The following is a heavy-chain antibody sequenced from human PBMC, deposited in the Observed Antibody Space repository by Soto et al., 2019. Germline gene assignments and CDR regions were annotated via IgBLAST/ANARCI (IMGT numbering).Heavy chain of an antibody. Sequence: EVQLVESGGGLVKPGESLRLSCAASGFTFSDARMTWVRQAPGKGLEWVGRIKSKTDGGTTDYAAPVKGRXXXSXDDSXXXXXXXXXXXXXXDXAVYYXIGTNYGDYGAYWGQGTLVTVSS. CDR2: IKSKTDGGTT. D-gene: IGHD4-17*01. CDR1: GFTFSDAR. CDR3: IGTNYGDYGAY. J-gene: IGHJ4*02. V-gene: IGHV3-15*01.